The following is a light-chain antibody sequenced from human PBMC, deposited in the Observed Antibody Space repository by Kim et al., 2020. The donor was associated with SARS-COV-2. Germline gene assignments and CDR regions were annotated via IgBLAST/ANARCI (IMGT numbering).Light chain of an antibody. CDR1: SGSIASNC. Sequence: KAVTICCTDSSGSIASNCGQWYQQRPGIAPTTVVYGDNKRPFGVPDRFSGSNDSSSSAASLTISGLKTEDEADYYCQSYDSSNQVVFGGGTQLTVL. V-gene: IGLV6-57*02. CDR2: GDN. J-gene: IGLJ2*01. CDR3: QSYDSSNQVV.